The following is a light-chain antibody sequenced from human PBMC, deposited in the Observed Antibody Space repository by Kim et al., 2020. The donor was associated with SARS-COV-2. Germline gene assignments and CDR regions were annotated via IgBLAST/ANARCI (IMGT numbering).Light chain of an antibody. Sequence: SPGERATLSCRASQSVSSSYLAWYQQKPGQAPRLLIYGASSRATGIPDRFSGSGSGTDFTLNISRLEPEDFAVYYCQKYGSSAVTFGQGTKVDIK. J-gene: IGKJ1*01. CDR2: GAS. CDR1: QSVSSSY. V-gene: IGKV3-20*01. CDR3: QKYGSSAVT.